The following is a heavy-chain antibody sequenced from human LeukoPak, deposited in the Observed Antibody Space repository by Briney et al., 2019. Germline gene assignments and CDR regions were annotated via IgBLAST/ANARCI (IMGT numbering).Heavy chain of an antibody. J-gene: IGHJ4*02. Sequence: PGGSLRLSCAASGFTFSSYGMHWVRQAPGKGLEWVAFIRYDGSDKYYADSVKGRFTISRDNSKNTLYLQRNSLRVEDTAVYYCAKNYGFDYWGQGTLVTVSS. CDR1: GFTFSSYG. CDR3: AKNYGFDY. D-gene: IGHD3-10*01. V-gene: IGHV3-30*02. CDR2: IRYDGSDK.